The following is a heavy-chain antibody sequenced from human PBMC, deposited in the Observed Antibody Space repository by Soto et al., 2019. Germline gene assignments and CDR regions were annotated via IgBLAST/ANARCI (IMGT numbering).Heavy chain of an antibody. D-gene: IGHD5-18*01. CDR2: INPDGSAT. CDR1: GFTFSSYW. V-gene: IGHV3-74*01. Sequence: VGSLRLSCAASGFTFSSYWMHWVRQAPGKGLVWVSRINPDGSATNYADSVKGRFTISRDNAKITLYLQMNSLRAEDTAVFYCGRGGSDSPMAPGYWGQGTLVTVS. CDR3: GRGGSDSPMAPGY. J-gene: IGHJ4*02.